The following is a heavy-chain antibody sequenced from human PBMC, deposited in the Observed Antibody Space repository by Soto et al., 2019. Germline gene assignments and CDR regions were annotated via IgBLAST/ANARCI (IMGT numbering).Heavy chain of an antibody. J-gene: IGHJ4*02. CDR1: GGSVNSGGYS. CDR2: IYNSGST. CDR3: ARAVAYYFGSGTSNFDS. Sequence: QLRLQESGSGLMEPSQTLSLTCAVSGGSVNSGGYSWTWIRQPPGRGLEWIGYIYNSGSTYYSPSLKSRVIISLDGSKNQFSLNLSSVTAADTAVYYCARAVAYYFGSGTSNFDSWGQGTLVTVSS. V-gene: IGHV4-30-2*01. D-gene: IGHD3-10*01.